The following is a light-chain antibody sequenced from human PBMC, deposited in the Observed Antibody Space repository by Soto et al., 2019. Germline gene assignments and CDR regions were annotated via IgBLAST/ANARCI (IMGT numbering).Light chain of an antibody. J-gene: IGLJ3*02. CDR1: SSNIGADYD. CDR3: QSYDSSLSAVV. CDR2: GNS. Sequence: QSVLTQPPSVSGAPGQRVTISCTGSSSNIGADYDVHWYQQLPGTAPKLLIYGNSNRPSGVPDRFSGCKSGTSASLAITGLQAEDEADYYCQSYDSSLSAVVFGGGTKVTVL. V-gene: IGLV1-40*01.